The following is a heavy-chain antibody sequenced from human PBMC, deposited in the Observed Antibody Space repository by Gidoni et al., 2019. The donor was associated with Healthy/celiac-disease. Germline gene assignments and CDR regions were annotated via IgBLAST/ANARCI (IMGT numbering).Heavy chain of an antibody. CDR2: IYSGGST. D-gene: IGHD3-10*01. CDR1: GFTVSSNY. Sequence: EVQLVESGGGLIQPGGSLRLSCAAFGFTVSSNYMSWVRQAPGKGLEWVSVIYSGGSTYYADSVKGRFTISRDNSKNTLYLQMNSLRAEDTAVYYCARAIIYGSGSYYNYWGQGTLVTVSS. J-gene: IGHJ4*02. CDR3: ARAIIYGSGSYYNY. V-gene: IGHV3-53*01.